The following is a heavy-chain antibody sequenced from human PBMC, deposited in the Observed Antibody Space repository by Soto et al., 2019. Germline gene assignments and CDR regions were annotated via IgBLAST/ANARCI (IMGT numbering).Heavy chain of an antibody. CDR1: GGSISSTSYH. CDR3: ARNYYDGSGLYY. Sequence: XETLSLTCTVSGGSISSTSYHWVWIRQPPGKGLEWIGSLDYSGGTFYNPSLKSRVTISADTSKNQFSLKVNSVTAADTAVYYCARNYYDGSGLYYWGQGTLVTVSS. J-gene: IGHJ4*02. V-gene: IGHV4-39*01. D-gene: IGHD3-22*01. CDR2: LDYSGGT.